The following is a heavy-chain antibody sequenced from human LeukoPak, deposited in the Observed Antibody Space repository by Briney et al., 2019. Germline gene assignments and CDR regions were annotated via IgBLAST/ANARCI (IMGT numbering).Heavy chain of an antibody. CDR3: ARGNYGALDF. D-gene: IGHD3-10*01. CDR1: GYTFPSHG. V-gene: IGHV1-18*01. J-gene: IGHJ3*01. CDR2: INPYNCNT. Sequence: ASVKVSCKTSGYTFPSHGIAWVRQAAGQGLEWLGWINPYNCNTYYAQKVQGTGTMTTDTSATTAYMELRSPRSDDTAVYYCARGNYGALDFWGQGTMVTVSS.